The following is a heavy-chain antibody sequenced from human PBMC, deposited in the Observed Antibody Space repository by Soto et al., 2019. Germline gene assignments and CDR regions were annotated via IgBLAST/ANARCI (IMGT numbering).Heavy chain of an antibody. CDR2: IYYSGST. CDR1: GGSISSYY. V-gene: IGHV4-59*01. CDR3: ARLGYYDSSKDY. J-gene: IGHJ4*02. Sequence: PSETLSLTCTVSGGSISSYYCSWIWQPPGKGLEWIGYIYYSGSTNYNPSLKSRVTISVDTSKNQFSLTLSYVTAADTAVYYCARLGYYDSSKDYWGQGTLVTVSS. D-gene: IGHD3-22*01.